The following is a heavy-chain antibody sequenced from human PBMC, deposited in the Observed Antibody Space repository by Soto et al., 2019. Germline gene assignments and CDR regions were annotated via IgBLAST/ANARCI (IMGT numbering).Heavy chain of an antibody. Sequence: PSETLSLTCTLSGGDIISGGVFWSWIRQQPGKGLEWIGYIFHSGSTYYNPSLRSRVTTSVDTSKNQFSLKLSSVTAADTVVYYCARGGDYDNYFDYWGQATLVTVSS. CDR2: IFHSGST. J-gene: IGHJ4*02. D-gene: IGHD3-22*01. CDR3: ARGGDYDNYFDY. V-gene: IGHV4-31*03. CDR1: GGDIISGGVF.